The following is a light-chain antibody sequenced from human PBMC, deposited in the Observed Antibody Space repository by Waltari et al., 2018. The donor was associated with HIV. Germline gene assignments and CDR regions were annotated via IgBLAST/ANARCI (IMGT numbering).Light chain of an antibody. Sequence: DIVLPQSPESLTVSLGEGASISCKSSQTLFYSPDNKNHLAWYQQKAGQSPKLLFSWASVRQPGVPDRFSGSVSGTNFTLTIASLQSEDVATYYCQQSYSTPLTFGPGTTVHI. V-gene: IGKV4-1*01. CDR3: QQSYSTPLT. J-gene: IGKJ3*01. CDR1: QTLFYSPDNKNH. CDR2: WAS.